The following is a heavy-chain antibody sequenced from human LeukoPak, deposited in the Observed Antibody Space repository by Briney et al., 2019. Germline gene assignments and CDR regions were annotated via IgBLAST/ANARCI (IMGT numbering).Heavy chain of an antibody. J-gene: IGHJ4*02. CDR1: GGSISSSSYY. D-gene: IGHD3-22*01. V-gene: IGHV4-31*03. CDR3: ATFGYYYDSSILTALYYFDY. Sequence: SETLSLTCTVSGGSISSSSYYWGWIRQHPGKGLEWIGYIYYSGSTYYNLSLKSRVTISVDTSKNQFSLKLSSVTAADTAVYYCATFGYYYDSSILTALYYFDYWGQGTLVTVSS. CDR2: IYYSGST.